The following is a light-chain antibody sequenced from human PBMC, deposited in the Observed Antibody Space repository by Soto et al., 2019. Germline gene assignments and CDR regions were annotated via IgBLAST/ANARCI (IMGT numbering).Light chain of an antibody. CDR2: DAS. Sequence: EIVLTQSPATLSLSPGERATLSCRASQSVSSYLAWYQQKPGQAPRLLIYDASNRATGIPARFSGSGSGTDFTLTIISLEPSDFAVYYCQQRSNWPPYTFGQGTKLEIK. V-gene: IGKV3-11*01. CDR1: QSVSSY. J-gene: IGKJ2*01. CDR3: QQRSNWPPYT.